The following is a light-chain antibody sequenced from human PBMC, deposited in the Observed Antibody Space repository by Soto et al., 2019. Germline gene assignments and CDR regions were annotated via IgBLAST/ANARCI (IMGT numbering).Light chain of an antibody. Sequence: ALTQPPSVFGSPGQSVAISCTGTSSDVGSYNRVAWYQQPPGTAPKLIIYDVTNRPSGVPDRFSGSKSGNTASLTISGLQAEDEADYYCNSFTTSSTYVFGTGTKVTVL. J-gene: IGLJ1*01. CDR2: DVT. CDR1: SSDVGSYNR. V-gene: IGLV2-18*02. CDR3: NSFTTSSTYV.